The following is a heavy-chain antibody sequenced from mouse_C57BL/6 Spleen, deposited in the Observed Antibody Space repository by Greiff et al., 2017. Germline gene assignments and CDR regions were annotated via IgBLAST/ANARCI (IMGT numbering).Heavy chain of an antibody. D-gene: IGHD4-1*01. J-gene: IGHJ2*01. CDR2: IRNKANGYTT. CDR3: ARYIRTNWWYYFDY. CDR1: GFTFTDYY. Sequence: EVKLVESGGGLVQPGGSLSLSCAASGFTFTDYYMSWVRQPPGKALEWLGFIRNKANGYTTEYSASVKGRLTVSRDNSQSILYLQLNDLSGEDSATYDGARYIRTNWWYYFDYWGQGTTLTVSS. V-gene: IGHV7-3*01.